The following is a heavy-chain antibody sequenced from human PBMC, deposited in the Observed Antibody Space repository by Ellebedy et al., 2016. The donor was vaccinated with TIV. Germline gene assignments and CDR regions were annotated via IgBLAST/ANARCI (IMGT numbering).Heavy chain of an antibody. Sequence: SETLSLTCTVFGGSISSSSYYWGWIRQPPGEGLEWIGSIYYSGNTYYNPSPKSRVTISVDTSMNRFSLELKSVTAADTAVYYCARNVLIFTFDKWYSDLWGRGTLVTVSS. CDR1: GGSISSSSYY. J-gene: IGHJ2*01. CDR2: IYYSGNT. CDR3: ARNVLIFTFDKWYSDL. V-gene: IGHV4-39*02. D-gene: IGHD3/OR15-3a*01.